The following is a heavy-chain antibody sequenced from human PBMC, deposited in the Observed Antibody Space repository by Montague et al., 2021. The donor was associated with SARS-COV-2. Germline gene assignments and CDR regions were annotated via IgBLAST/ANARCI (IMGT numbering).Heavy chain of an antibody. CDR2: IYYSGST. CDR1: GGSISSGGYY. V-gene: IGHV4-31*03. Sequence: TLSLTCTVSGGSISSGGYYWSWIRQHPGKGLEWIGYIYYSGSTYYNPSLKSRVTISVDTSKNQLSLKLSSVTAADTAVYYCARASGKKTIFGVVISYFDYWGQGTLVTVSS. D-gene: IGHD3-3*01. J-gene: IGHJ4*02. CDR3: ARASGKKTIFGVVISYFDY.